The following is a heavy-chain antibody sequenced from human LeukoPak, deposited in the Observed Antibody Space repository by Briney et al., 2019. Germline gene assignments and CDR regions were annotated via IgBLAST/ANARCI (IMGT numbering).Heavy chain of an antibody. CDR1: GFTFSSYA. CDR2: ISGSGGST. D-gene: IGHD3-22*01. J-gene: IGHJ4*02. V-gene: IGHV3-23*01. Sequence: GGSLRLSCAASGFTFSSYAMSWVRQAPGKGLEWVSAISGSGGSTYYADSVKGRFTISRDNSKNTLYLQMNSLRAEDTAVYYCAKDFYYDSSGYYGHFFDYWGQGTLVTLSS. CDR3: AKDFYYDSSGYYGHFFDY.